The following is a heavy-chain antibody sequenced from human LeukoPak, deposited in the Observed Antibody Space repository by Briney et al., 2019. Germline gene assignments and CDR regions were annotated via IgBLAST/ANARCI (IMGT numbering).Heavy chain of an antibody. D-gene: IGHD2-8*01. Sequence: ETLSLTCSVSGYSISSGYYWGWIRQSPGKGLEWVSSISGGGETTYYADSVKGRFPISRDNSKNTLYLQMNSLRAEDTAVYYCAKDCDGCMMTFDNWGQGTLVTVSS. CDR2: ISGGGETT. J-gene: IGHJ4*02. CDR1: GYSISSGYY. CDR3: AKDCDGCMMTFDN. V-gene: IGHV3-23*01.